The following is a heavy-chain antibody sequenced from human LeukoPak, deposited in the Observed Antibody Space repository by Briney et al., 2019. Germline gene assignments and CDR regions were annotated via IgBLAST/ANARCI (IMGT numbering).Heavy chain of an antibody. CDR2: IYYSGST. V-gene: IGHV4-59*01. J-gene: IGHJ4*02. CDR1: GGSISSYY. CDR3: ARARYSYGMYYFDY. Sequence: SSETLSLTCTVSGGSISSYYWSWIRQPPGKGLEWIGYIYYSGSTNYNPSLKSRVTISVDTSKNQFSLKLSSVTAADTAVYYCARARYSYGMYYFDYWGQGTLVTVSS. D-gene: IGHD5-18*01.